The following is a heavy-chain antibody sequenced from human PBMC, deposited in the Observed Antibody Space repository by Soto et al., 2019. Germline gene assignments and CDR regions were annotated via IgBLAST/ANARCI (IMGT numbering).Heavy chain of an antibody. CDR3: ARVEPGVAAAGNSNWFDP. Sequence: ASETLSLTCTVSGGSISSGDYCWSWIRQPPGKGLEWIGYIYYSGSTYYNPSLKSRVTISVDTSKNQFSLKLSSVTAADTAVYYCARVEPGVAAAGNSNWFDPWGQGTLVTVSS. CDR2: IYYSGST. CDR1: GGSISSGDYC. J-gene: IGHJ5*02. D-gene: IGHD6-13*01. V-gene: IGHV4-30-4*01.